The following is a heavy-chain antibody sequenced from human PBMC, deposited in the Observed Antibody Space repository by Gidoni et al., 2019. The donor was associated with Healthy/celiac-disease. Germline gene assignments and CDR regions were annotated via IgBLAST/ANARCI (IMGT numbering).Heavy chain of an antibody. CDR2: INHCGST. D-gene: IGHD3-16*02. J-gene: IGHJ4*02. V-gene: IGHV4-34*01. Sequence: QVQLQQWGAGLLKPSETLSLTCAVYGGSFSGYYWSWIRQPPGKGLEWFGDINHCGSTNYNPSLKSRVTISVDTSKNQFSLKLSSVTAAETAVYYCARAPGYDYVWGSYRYGPFDYWGQGTLVTVSS. CDR1: GGSFSGYY. CDR3: ARAPGYDYVWGSYRYGPFDY.